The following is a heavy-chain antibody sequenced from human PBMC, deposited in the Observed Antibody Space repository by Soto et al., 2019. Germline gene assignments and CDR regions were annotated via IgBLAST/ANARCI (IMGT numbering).Heavy chain of an antibody. D-gene: IGHD6-19*01. J-gene: IGHJ6*03. Sequence: PSQTLSLTCAISGNSVSSNSAAWNWIRQSPSRGLEWLGRTYYRSKWYNDYAVSVKSRITINPDTSKNQFSLQLNSVTPEDTAVYYCARDPGLAVTRRGYMDVWGKGTTVTVSS. CDR1: GNSVSSNSAA. CDR3: ARDPGLAVTRRGYMDV. CDR2: TYYRSKWYN. V-gene: IGHV6-1*01.